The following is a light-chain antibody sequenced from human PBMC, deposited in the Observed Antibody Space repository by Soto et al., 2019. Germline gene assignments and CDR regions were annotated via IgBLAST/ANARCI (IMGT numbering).Light chain of an antibody. Sequence: DIQRTQPPSSLSASVGDRVTITCRASQSIRSYLNWYQQKPGKAPKLLIYAASSLQSGVPSRFSGSGSGTDFTLTISSPQPEDFATYYCQQSYSTHYTFGQGTRLEIK. CDR3: QQSYSTHYT. V-gene: IGKV1-39*01. J-gene: IGKJ5*01. CDR2: AAS. CDR1: QSIRSY.